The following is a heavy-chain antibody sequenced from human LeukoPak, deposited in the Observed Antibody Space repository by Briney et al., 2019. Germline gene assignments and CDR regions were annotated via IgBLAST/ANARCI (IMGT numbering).Heavy chain of an antibody. D-gene: IGHD3-22*01. CDR3: AKAGTYYFDSTEDY. CDR2: IRHDGSNK. CDR1: GFTFSSYG. V-gene: IGHV3-30*02. J-gene: IGHJ4*02. Sequence: GGSLRLSCAASGFTFSSYGMHWVRQAPGKGLEWVAFIRHDGSNKYYAGSVKGRTTISRDNSKNTLYLQMNSLRAEDTAVYYCAKAGTYYFDSTEDYWGQGTLVTVSS.